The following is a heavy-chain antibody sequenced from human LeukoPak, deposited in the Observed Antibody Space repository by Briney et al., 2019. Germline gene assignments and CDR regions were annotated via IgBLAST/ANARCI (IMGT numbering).Heavy chain of an antibody. CDR3: AREGQWLGRPLCDH. CDR2: IGKGGGST. J-gene: IGHJ4*02. CDR1: GFTFSNYA. V-gene: IGHV3-23*01. D-gene: IGHD6-19*01. Sequence: GGSLRLSCAASGFTFSNYAMSWVRQAPGKGLEWVTGIGKGGGSTDYADTVKGRFTNSRDNSKNTLHLQMNSLRAEDTAVYYCAREGQWLGRPLCDHWGQGTLVTVSS.